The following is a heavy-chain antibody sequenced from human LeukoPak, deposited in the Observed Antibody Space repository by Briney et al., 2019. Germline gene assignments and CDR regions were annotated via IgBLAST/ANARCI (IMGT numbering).Heavy chain of an antibody. CDR1: GFTFSSYS. Sequence: GGSLRLSCAASGFTFSSYSMNWVRQAPGKGLEWVSSISSSSSYIHYADSVKGRFTISRDNAKNSLYLQMNSLRAEDTAVYYCARVLWNGDYPRFDYWGQGTLVTVSS. CDR2: ISSSSSYI. CDR3: ARVLWNGDYPRFDY. D-gene: IGHD4-17*01. V-gene: IGHV3-21*04. J-gene: IGHJ4*02.